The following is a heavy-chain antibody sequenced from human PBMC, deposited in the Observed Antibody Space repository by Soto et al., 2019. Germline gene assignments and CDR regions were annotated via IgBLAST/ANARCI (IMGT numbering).Heavy chain of an antibody. CDR3: ARDVSMGGTRPVYNWFDP. CDR2: IYYSGST. V-gene: IGHV4-31*03. CDR1: GGSISSGGYY. Sequence: SETLSLTCTVSGGSISSGGYYWSWIRQHPGKGLEWIGYIYYSGSTYYNPSLKSRVTISVDTSKNQFSLKLSSVTAADTAVYYCARDVSMGGTRPVYNWFDPWGQGTLVTVSS. J-gene: IGHJ5*02. D-gene: IGHD1-26*01.